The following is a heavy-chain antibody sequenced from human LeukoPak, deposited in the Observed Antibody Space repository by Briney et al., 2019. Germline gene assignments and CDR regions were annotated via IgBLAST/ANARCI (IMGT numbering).Heavy chain of an antibody. J-gene: IGHJ4*02. CDR3: ARGPQQWLVH. CDR2: IYSSGST. Sequence: PSETLSLTCTISGGSINSDTYLWNWIRQSAEKGLEWIGRIYSSGSTNYNPSLKSRVTISVQTSKNQFSLKLSSVTAADTAVYYCARGPQQWLVHWGQGTLVTVSS. V-gene: IGHV4-61*02. D-gene: IGHD6-19*01. CDR1: GGSINSDTYL.